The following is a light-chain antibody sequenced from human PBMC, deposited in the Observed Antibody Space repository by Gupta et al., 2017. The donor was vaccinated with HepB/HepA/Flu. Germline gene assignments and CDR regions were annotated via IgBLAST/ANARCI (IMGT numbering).Light chain of an antibody. J-gene: IGLJ2*01. V-gene: IGLV2-23*02. CDR1: SSDVGGYNL. CDR2: EVI. Sequence: QSALTQPASVSGSPGQSITISCTGTSSDVGGYNLVSWYQQHPAKAPQLIIYEVIKRPSGVSSFFSGSKAGNTASLTXSXLQAEDXADYYCCSYATSSSLVFGGGTKLTVL. CDR3: CSYATSSSLV.